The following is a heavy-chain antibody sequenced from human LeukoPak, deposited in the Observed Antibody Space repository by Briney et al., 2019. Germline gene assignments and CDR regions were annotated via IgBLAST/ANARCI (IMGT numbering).Heavy chain of an antibody. CDR2: IDPSDSYT. CDR1: GYSFTSYW. Sequence: GESLKISCKGSGYSFTSYWISWVRQMPGKGLECMGRIDPSDSYTNYSPSFQGHVTMSVDESISTAYLQWSSLKASDTAMFYCARRDRYTWYSFDYWGQGTLVTVSS. CDR3: ARRDRYTWYSFDY. D-gene: IGHD6-13*01. J-gene: IGHJ4*02. V-gene: IGHV5-10-1*01.